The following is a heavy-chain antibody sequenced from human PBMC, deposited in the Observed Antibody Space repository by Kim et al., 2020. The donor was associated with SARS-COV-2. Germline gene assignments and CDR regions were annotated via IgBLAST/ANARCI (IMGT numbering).Heavy chain of an antibody. CDR2: INAGNGNT. V-gene: IGHV1-3*01. D-gene: IGHD3-10*01. CDR1: GYTFTSYA. J-gene: IGHJ6*02. CDR3: ARGGVGSYYYGMDV. Sequence: ASVKVSCKASGYTFTSYAMHWVRQAPGQRLEWMGWINAGNGNTKYSQKFQGRVTITRDTSASTAYMELSSLRSEDTAVYYCARGGVGSYYYGMDVWGQGTTVTVSS.